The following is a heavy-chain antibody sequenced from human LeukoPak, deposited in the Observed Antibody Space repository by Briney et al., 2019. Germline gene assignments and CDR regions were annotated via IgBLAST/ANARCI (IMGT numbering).Heavy chain of an antibody. CDR1: GYSLSSGYY. V-gene: IGHV4-38-2*02. Sequence: PSETLSLTCTVSGYSLSSGYYWGWIRQPPGKGLEWIGSIYHSGSTYYNPSLTSRLTISVDTYKNQFALKLSSETAAETGVYYCAGQVAGIRTWGQGTLVTVSS. CDR2: IYHSGST. D-gene: IGHD6-19*01. CDR3: AGQVAGIRT. J-gene: IGHJ5*02.